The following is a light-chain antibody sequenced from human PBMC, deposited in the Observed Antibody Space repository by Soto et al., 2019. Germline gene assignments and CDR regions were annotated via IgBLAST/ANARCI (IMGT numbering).Light chain of an antibody. J-gene: IGKJ5*01. CDR1: QSVSSN. Sequence: EIVMTQSPATLSVSPGERATLSCRASQSVSSNLAWYQQKPGQAPRLLIYGASTRSTGIPARFSGSGSGTEFTHTLRSLQSENFAVYYCQHYNNWPPITFGQGTRLEIK. CDR2: GAS. CDR3: QHYNNWPPIT. V-gene: IGKV3-15*01.